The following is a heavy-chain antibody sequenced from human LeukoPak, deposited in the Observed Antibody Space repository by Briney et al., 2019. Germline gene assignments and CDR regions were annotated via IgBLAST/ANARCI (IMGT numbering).Heavy chain of an antibody. D-gene: IGHD6-19*01. J-gene: IGHJ1*01. CDR3: ARGQWLVPEYFQH. CDR2: LIPIFGTA. CDR1: GRTFSSYA. V-gene: IGHV1-69*06. Sequence: GASVKVPYKASGRTFSSYAISRVRQAPGHGVEWMGRLIPIFGTADYAQKFQGRVTITADKSTSTAYMELSSLRSEDTAVYYCARGQWLVPEYFQHWGQGTLVTVSS.